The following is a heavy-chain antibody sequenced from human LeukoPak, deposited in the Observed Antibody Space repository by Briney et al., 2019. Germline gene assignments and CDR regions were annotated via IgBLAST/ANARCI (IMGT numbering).Heavy chain of an antibody. CDR2: ISGSGGST. CDR1: GFTFTSHW. V-gene: IGHV3-23*01. CDR3: AKVQQLVSYAFDI. D-gene: IGHD6-6*01. J-gene: IGHJ3*02. Sequence: PGGSLRLSCAASGFTFTSHWMTWVRQAPGKGLEWVSAISGSGGSTYYADSVKGRFTISRDNSKNTLYLQMNSLRAEDTAVYYCAKVQQLVSYAFDIWGQGTMVTVSS.